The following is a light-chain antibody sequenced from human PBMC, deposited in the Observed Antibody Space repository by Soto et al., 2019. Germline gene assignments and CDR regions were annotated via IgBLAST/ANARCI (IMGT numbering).Light chain of an antibody. J-gene: IGKJ5*01. CDR1: QSISTW. CDR2: DAS. CDR3: QQYDNLPLT. V-gene: IGKV1-33*01. Sequence: DIQMTQSPSSLSASVGDRVTIICRASQSISTWLAWYQLKPGKAPILLIYDASDLHTGVPSRFSGSGSGTDFTFTISSLQPEDIATYYCQQYDNLPLTFGQGTRLEIK.